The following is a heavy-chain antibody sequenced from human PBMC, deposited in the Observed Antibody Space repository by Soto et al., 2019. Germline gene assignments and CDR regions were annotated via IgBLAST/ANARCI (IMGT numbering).Heavy chain of an antibody. Sequence: PSETLSLTCTVAGGSISSGGYWSGIRQHPGKGLEWIGHIYYNGNTNYHPSLKRRVTMSVDRSKNQFSLKLSTVTAWDTAVYFCASAIYCSGGFCSAYYFDYWAQGTLVTVSS. V-gene: IGHV4-31*03. D-gene: IGHD2-15*01. CDR1: GGSISSGGY. CDR3: ASAIYCSGGFCSAYYFDY. J-gene: IGHJ4*02. CDR2: IYYNGNT.